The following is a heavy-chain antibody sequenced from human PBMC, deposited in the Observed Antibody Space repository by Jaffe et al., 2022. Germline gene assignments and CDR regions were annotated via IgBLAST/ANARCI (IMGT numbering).Heavy chain of an antibody. D-gene: IGHD4-17*01. CDR3: AKDRGDYGDYVGYFDY. V-gene: IGHV3-30*18. Sequence: QVQLVESGGGVVQPGRSLRLSCAASGFTFSSYGMHWVRQAPGKGLEWVAVISYDGSNKYYADSVKGRFTISRDNSKNTLYLQMNSLRAEDTAVYYCAKDRGDYGDYVGYFDYWGQGTLVTVSS. J-gene: IGHJ4*02. CDR2: ISYDGSNK. CDR1: GFTFSSYG.